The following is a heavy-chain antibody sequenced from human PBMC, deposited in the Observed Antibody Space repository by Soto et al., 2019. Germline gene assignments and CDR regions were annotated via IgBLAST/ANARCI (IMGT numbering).Heavy chain of an antibody. CDR3: XXXXXXXX. CDR2: ISRDGGTK. V-gene: IGHV3-30*03. J-gene: IGHJ4*02. Sequence: QVQLVESGGGVVQPGRSLRLSCAVSGFTVSTYGMHWVRQAPGKGLEWVAVISRDGGTKYYADSVKGRFTISRDNSRXXXXXXXXXXXXXXXXXXXXXXXXXXXXXXQGTLVTVSS. CDR1: GFTVSTYG.